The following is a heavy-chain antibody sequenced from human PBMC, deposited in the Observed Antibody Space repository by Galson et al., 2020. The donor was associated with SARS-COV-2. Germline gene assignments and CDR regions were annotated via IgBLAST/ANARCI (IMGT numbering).Heavy chain of an antibody. J-gene: IGHJ4*02. D-gene: IGHD3-16*01. Sequence: GGSLRLSCAASGFTFSSHSMNWVRQAPGKGLEWVSYISRSSSIIYYTDSVKGRFTISRDNAKNSLYLQMNSLRDEDTALYYCARDGGWLQSGNYFDSWGQGTLVAVS. CDR2: ISRSSSII. CDR1: GFTFSSHS. CDR3: ARDGGWLQSGNYFDS. V-gene: IGHV3-48*02.